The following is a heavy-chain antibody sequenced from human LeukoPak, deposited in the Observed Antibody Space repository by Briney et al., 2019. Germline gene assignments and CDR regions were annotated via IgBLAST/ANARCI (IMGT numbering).Heavy chain of an antibody. CDR1: GGSFSGYY. CDR2: INHRGST. CDR3: ARYGGYFDY. V-gene: IGHV4-34*01. J-gene: IGHJ4*02. D-gene: IGHD4/OR15-4a*01. Sequence: SETLSLTCAVYGGSFSGYYWNLIRQPPGKGLEWIGEINHRGSTNYNPSLKSRVIISVDTSKSQFSLKLSSVTAADTAVYYCARYGGYFDYWGQGTLVTVSS.